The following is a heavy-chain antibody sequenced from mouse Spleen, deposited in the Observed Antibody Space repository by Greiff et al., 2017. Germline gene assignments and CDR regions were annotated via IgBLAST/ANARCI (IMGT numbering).Heavy chain of an antibody. CDR3: ARGGDGYLY. CDR2: IDPSDSYT. J-gene: IGHJ2*01. D-gene: IGHD2-3*01. V-gene: IGHV1-69*01. Sequence: QVQLQQPGAELVMPGASVKLSCKASGYTFTSYWMHWVKQRPGQGLEWIGEIDPSDSYTNYNQKFKGKATLTVDKSSSTAYMQLSSLTSEDSAVYYCARGGDGYLYWGQGTTLTVSS. CDR1: GYTFTSYW.